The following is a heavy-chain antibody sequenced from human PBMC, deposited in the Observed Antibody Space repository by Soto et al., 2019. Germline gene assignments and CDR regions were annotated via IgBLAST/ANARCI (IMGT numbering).Heavy chain of an antibody. CDR3: ARSDRARRRYFDY. J-gene: IGHJ4*02. Sequence: SETLSLTCTVSGGSISSYYWSWIRQPPGKGLEWIGYIYYSGSTNYNPSLKSRVTISVDTSKNQFSLKLSSVTAADTAVYYCARSDRARRRYFDYWGQGTLVTVSS. D-gene: IGHD5-18*01. CDR1: GGSISSYY. CDR2: IYYSGST. V-gene: IGHV4-59*01.